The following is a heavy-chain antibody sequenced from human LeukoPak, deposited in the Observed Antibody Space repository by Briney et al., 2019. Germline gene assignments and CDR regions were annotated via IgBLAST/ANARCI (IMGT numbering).Heavy chain of an antibody. D-gene: IGHD3-9*01. CDR3: ARDQTNGYFDWYCYYGMDV. CDR1: GFTFSSYW. J-gene: IGHJ6*02. V-gene: IGHV3-7*01. CDR2: IKQDGSEK. Sequence: GGSLRLSCAASGFTFSSYWMSWVRQAPGKGLEWVANIKQDGSEKYHVDSVKGRFTISRDNAKNSLYLQMNSLRAEDTAVYYCARDQTNGYFDWYCYYGMDVWGQGTTVTVSS.